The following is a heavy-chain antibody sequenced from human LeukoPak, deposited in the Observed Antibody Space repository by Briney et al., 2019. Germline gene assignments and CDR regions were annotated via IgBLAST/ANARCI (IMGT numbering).Heavy chain of an antibody. Sequence: SETLSLTCTVSGGSISSYYWSWIRQPPGKGLEWIGCIYTNGNTNYNPSLKSRVTISVDTSKNQFSLKQSSVTAADTAVYYCARKDSTSWNFDYWGQGTLVTVSS. CDR2: IYTNGNT. V-gene: IGHV4-4*09. CDR3: ARKDSTSWNFDY. J-gene: IGHJ4*02. D-gene: IGHD6-13*01. CDR1: GGSISSYY.